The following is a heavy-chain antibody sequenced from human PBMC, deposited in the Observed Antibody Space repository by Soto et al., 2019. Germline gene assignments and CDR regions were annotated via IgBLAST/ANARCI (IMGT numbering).Heavy chain of an antibody. V-gene: IGHV3-30-3*01. CDR1: GFTFSRSA. J-gene: IGHJ4*02. Sequence: QVQLVESGGGVVHPGRSLRLSCAASGFTFSRSAMNWVRQAPGTGLEWVAVISYDGNDKFYADSVKGRFTISRDNSKSTVYLEVNSLTGEDTAVYYCARERHGESFTDFWGQGTLVTVSS. D-gene: IGHD4-17*01. CDR3: ARERHGESFTDF. CDR2: ISYDGNDK.